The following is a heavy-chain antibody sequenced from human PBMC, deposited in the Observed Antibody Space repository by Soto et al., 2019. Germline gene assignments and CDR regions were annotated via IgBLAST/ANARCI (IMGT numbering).Heavy chain of an antibody. Sequence: ASVKVSCKASGYTFTSYYMHWVRQAPGQGLEWMGIINPSGGSTSYAQKFQGRVTMTRDTSTSTVYMELSSLRSEDTAVYYCANNPPAGYYDSSGYPPEYFQHWGQGTLVTVSS. CDR2: INPSGGST. D-gene: IGHD3-22*01. CDR1: GYTFTSYY. CDR3: ANNPPAGYYDSSGYPPEYFQH. J-gene: IGHJ1*01. V-gene: IGHV1-46*01.